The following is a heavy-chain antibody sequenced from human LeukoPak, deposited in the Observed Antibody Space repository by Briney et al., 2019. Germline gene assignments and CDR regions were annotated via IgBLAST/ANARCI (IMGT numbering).Heavy chain of an antibody. D-gene: IGHD2-2*01. V-gene: IGHV1-46*01. CDR1: GYTFTSYY. J-gene: IGHJ4*02. CDR2: INPSGGST. CDR3: ARAPYCSSTSCPSDFDY. Sequence: ASVKVSCKASGYTFTSYYMHWVRQAPGQGLEWMGIINPSGGSTSYAQKFQGRVTMTRDASTSTVYMELSSLRSEDTAVYYCARAPYCSSTSCPSDFDYWGQGTLVTVSS.